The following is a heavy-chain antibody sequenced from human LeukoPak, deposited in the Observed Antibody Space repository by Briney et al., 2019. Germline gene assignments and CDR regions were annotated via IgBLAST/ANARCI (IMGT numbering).Heavy chain of an antibody. CDR3: AKERIIVGATRGLYNWFDP. CDR1: GFTFSSYG. Sequence: GGSLRLSCAASGFTFSSYGMHWVRQAPGKGLEWVAVIWYDGSNKYYADSVKGRFTISRDNSKNTLYLQMNSLRAKDTAVYYCAKERIIVGATRGLYNWFDPWGQGTLVTVSS. D-gene: IGHD1-26*01. V-gene: IGHV3-33*06. CDR2: IWYDGSNK. J-gene: IGHJ5*02.